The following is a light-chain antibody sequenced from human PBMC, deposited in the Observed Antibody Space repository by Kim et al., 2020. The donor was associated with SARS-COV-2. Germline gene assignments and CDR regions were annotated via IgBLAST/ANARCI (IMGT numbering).Light chain of an antibody. CDR1: QGISEY. Sequence: DIQLTQSPSSLSASLGDRVTISCRASQGISEYLAWFKQKPGEAPKPLIYGASRLQGGVPSRFSGSGSGTEFSLTISSLQPDDFATYYCQQYHSYPITFGRGTQVEIK. CDR3: QQYHSYPIT. CDR2: GAS. V-gene: IGKV1-16*01. J-gene: IGKJ4*01.